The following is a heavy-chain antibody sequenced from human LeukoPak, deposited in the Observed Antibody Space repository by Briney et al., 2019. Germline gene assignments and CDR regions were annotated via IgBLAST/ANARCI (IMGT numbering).Heavy chain of an antibody. J-gene: IGHJ4*02. D-gene: IGHD5-12*01. CDR3: ARTFRLRPHASTYLDY. CDR2: IYYSGST. Sequence: PSETLSLTCTVSGGSISSYYWSWIRQPPGKGLEWIGYIYYSGSTNYNPSLKSRVTISVDTSKNQFSLKLSSVTAADTAVYYCARTFRLRPHASTYLDYWGQGTLVTVSS. CDR1: GGSISSYY. V-gene: IGHV4-59*01.